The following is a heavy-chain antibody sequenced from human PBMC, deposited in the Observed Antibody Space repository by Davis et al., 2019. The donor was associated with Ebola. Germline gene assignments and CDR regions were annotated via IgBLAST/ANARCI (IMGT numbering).Heavy chain of an antibody. Sequence: GGSLRLSCTDSVITFSSYAMTWVRQAPGKGLEWVSAISGSGGSTYYADSVKGRFTISRDNSKKTLYLQMNSLKTEDTAVYYCTTDGGSGSYRGNYYYYYGMDVWGQGTTVTVSS. CDR1: VITFSSYA. J-gene: IGHJ6*02. D-gene: IGHD1-26*01. CDR2: ISGSGGST. V-gene: IGHV3-23*01. CDR3: TTDGGSGSYRGNYYYYYGMDV.